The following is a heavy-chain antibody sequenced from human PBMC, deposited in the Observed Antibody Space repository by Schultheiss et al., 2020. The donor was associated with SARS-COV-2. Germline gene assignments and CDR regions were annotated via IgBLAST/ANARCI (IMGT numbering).Heavy chain of an antibody. D-gene: IGHD6-13*01. CDR1: GFRFSGYG. CDR3: ARYGVTAADRFGMDV. J-gene: IGHJ6*02. V-gene: IGHV3-74*01. CDR2: IDNCGSST. Sequence: GGSLRLSCAASGFRFSGYGMYWVRQAPGKGLEWLSRIDNCGSSTIYADSVKGRFTVSRDNAKNSLYLQMNSLRDEDTAVFYCARYGVTAADRFGMDVWGQGTTVTVSS.